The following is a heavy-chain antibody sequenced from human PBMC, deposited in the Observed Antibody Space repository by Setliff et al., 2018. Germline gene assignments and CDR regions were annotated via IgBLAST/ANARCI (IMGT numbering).Heavy chain of an antibody. D-gene: IGHD5-12*01. CDR3: AGTPALGTSWLSPFDY. CDR1: GGSFSDYY. CDR2: INHSGST. Sequence: PSETLSLTCTVYGGSFSDYYWGWIRQPPGKGLEWIAEINHSGSTNYNPSLQSRVTISIDTSKNQFSLKMSSVTAADTAMYYCAGTPALGTSWLSPFDYWGQGTLVTVSS. J-gene: IGHJ4*02. V-gene: IGHV4-34*01.